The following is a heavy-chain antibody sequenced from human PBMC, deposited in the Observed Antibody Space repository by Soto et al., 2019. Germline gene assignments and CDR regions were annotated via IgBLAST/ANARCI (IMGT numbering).Heavy chain of an antibody. CDR3: VIYVVVRRHYCMAF. V-gene: IGHV4-59*01. Sequence: SETLSLTCTVSGGSISSYYWSWIRQPPGKGLEWIGYIYYSGSTNYNPSLKSRVTISVDTSKNQFSLKLSSVTAADTAVYYCVIYVVVRRHYCMAFWAKGTLVTASS. CDR2: IYYSGST. J-gene: IGHJ6*03. CDR1: GGSISSYY. D-gene: IGHD2-21*01.